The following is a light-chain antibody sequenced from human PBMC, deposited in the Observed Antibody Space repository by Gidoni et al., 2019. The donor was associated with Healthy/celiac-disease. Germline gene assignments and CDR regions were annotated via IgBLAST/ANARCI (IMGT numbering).Light chain of an antibody. CDR2: AAS. Sequence: DIQMNQSPSSLSASVGERVTITCRASQSISSYLNWYQQKPGKAPKLLIYAASSLQSGVPSRFSGSGSGTDFTLTISSLQPEDCATYYCQQSYSTPVTFGQGTKVEIK. J-gene: IGKJ1*01. V-gene: IGKV1-39*01. CDR1: QSISSY. CDR3: QQSYSTPVT.